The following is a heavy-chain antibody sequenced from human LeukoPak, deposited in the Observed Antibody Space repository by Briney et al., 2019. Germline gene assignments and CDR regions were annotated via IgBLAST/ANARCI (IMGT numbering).Heavy chain of an antibody. CDR2: ISSSGSTI. CDR3: ARYHYYDSSGYDY. J-gene: IGHJ4*02. Sequence: GSLRLSCAASGFTFSSYEMNWVRQAPGTGLEWVSYISSSGSTIYYADSVKGRFTISRDNAKNSLYLQMNSLRAEDTAVYYCARYHYYDSSGYDYWGQGTLVTVSS. V-gene: IGHV3-48*03. CDR1: GFTFSSYE. D-gene: IGHD3-22*01.